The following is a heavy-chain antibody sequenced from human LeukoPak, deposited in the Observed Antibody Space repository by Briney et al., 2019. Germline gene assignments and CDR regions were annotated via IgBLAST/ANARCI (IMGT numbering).Heavy chain of an antibody. CDR3: AKAEGSYKTLIDY. V-gene: IGHV3-23*01. CDR2: ISGSGSST. D-gene: IGHD3-10*01. J-gene: IGHJ4*02. CDR1: GFTFTICA. Sequence: GGSLRLSCAASGFTFTICAMNWVRQAPGKGLEWVSGISGSGSSTYYADSVKGRFTLSRDSSKNTVYLQMSSLRAEDTAVYYCAKAEGSYKTLIDYWGQGTLVTVSS.